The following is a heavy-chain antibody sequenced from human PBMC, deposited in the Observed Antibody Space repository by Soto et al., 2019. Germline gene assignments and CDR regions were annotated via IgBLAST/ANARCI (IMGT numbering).Heavy chain of an antibody. CDR1: GFTFSSYG. CDR3: ANAVSGSYSKDYYYYGMDV. J-gene: IGHJ6*02. Sequence: GGSLRLSCAASGFTFSSYGMHWVRQAPGKGLEWVAVISYDGSNKYYADSVKGRFTISRDNSKNTLYLQMNSLRAEDTAVYYCANAVSGSYSKDYYYYGMDVWGQGTTVTVSS. V-gene: IGHV3-30*18. CDR2: ISYDGSNK. D-gene: IGHD1-26*01.